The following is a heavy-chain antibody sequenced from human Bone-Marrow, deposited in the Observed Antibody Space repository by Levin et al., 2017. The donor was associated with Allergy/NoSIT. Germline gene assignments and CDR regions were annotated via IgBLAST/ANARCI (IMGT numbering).Heavy chain of an antibody. V-gene: IGHV3-9*01. CDR3: AKVRAAAVGTGYFES. CDR2: ITANSDNI. CDR1: GFTFENYG. Sequence: GGSLRLSCVASGFTFENYGMHWVRQVPGKGLQWVSGITANSDNIGYADSVKGRFTVSRDNAKKSLFLQMNSLRPEDTALYYCAKVRAAAVGTGYFESWGQGTWVTVSS. D-gene: IGHD6-13*01. J-gene: IGHJ4*02.